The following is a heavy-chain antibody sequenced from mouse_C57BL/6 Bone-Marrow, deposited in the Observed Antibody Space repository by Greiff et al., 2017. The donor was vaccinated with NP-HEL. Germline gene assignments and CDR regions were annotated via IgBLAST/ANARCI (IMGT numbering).Heavy chain of an antibody. CDR1: GYTFTSYW. Sequence: VHVKQSGTVLARPGASVKMSCKTSGYTFTSYWMHWVKQRPGQGLEWIGAIYPGNSDTSYNQKFKGKAKLTAVTSASTAYMELSSLTNEDSAVYYCTIYGSSYVDWYFDVWGTGTTVTVSS. J-gene: IGHJ1*03. CDR2: IYPGNSDT. D-gene: IGHD1-1*01. V-gene: IGHV1-5*01. CDR3: TIYGSSYVDWYFDV.